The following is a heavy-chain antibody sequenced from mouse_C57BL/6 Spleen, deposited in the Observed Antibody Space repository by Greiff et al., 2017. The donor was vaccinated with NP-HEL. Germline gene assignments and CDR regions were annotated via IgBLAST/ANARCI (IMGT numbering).Heavy chain of an antibody. Sequence: VQRVESGAELVRPGASVKLSCKASGYTFTDYYINWVKQRPGQGLEWIARIYPGSGNTYYNEKFKGKATLTAEKSSSTAYMQLSSLTSEDSAVYFCARVEAGSFAYWGQGTLVTVSA. D-gene: IGHD3-2*02. CDR3: ARVEAGSFAY. CDR1: GYTFTDYY. CDR2: IYPGSGNT. J-gene: IGHJ3*01. V-gene: IGHV1-76*01.